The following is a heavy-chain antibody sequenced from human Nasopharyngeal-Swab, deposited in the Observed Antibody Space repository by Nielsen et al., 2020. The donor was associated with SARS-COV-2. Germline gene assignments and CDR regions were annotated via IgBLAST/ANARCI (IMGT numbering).Heavy chain of an antibody. CDR1: GGSFSGYY. V-gene: IGHV4-59*10. J-gene: IGHJ3*02. CDR2: IYTSGST. Sequence: SETLSLTCAVYGGSFSGYYWSWIRQPPGKGLEWIGRIYTSGSTNYNPSLKSRVTISVDTSKNQFSLKLSSVTAADTAVYYCARGFHYYDSSANDAFDIWGQGTMVTVSS. CDR3: ARGFHYYDSSANDAFDI. D-gene: IGHD3-22*01.